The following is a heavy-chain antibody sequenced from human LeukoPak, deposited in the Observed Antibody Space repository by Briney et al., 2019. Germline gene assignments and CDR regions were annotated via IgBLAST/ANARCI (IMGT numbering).Heavy chain of an antibody. V-gene: IGHV3-30*18. D-gene: IGHD4-17*01. CDR3: AKDLTRNNGDYVGLFDY. J-gene: IGHJ4*02. CDR2: ISYDGSNK. CDR1: GFTFSSYG. Sequence: GGSLRLSCAASGFTFSSYGMHWVRQAPGKGLEWVAVISYDGSNKYYADSVKGRFTISRDNSKNTLYLQMNSLRAEDTAVYYCAKDLTRNNGDYVGLFDYWGQGTLVTVSS.